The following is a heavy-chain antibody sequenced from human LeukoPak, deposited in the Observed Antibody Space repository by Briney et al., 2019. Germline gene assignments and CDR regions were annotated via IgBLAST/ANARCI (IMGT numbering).Heavy chain of an antibody. CDR1: GGSISSSSYY. CDR2: IYYSGST. J-gene: IGHJ4*02. V-gene: IGHV4-39*01. D-gene: IGHD6-19*01. CDR3: ARHRIAVAWRYFDY. Sequence: SETLSLTCTVSGGSISSSSYYWGWIRQPPGKGLEWIGSIYYSGSTYYNPSLKSRVTISVDTSKNQFSLKLSSVTAADTAVYYCARHRIAVAWRYFDYWGQGTLVTVSS.